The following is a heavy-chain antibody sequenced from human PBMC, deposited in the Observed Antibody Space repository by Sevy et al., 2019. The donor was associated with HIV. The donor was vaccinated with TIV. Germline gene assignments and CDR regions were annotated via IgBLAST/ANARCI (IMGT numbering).Heavy chain of an antibody. CDR3: AGVRPCGGDCYVFDT. CDR1: GGILNNYG. Sequence: ASVKVSCKASGGILNNYGMNWVRQAPGQGLEWMGGVIPSVGIASYAQKIQGRAAITADESTSTMYLEVGRLRSDDTAVYFCAGVRPCGGDCYVFDTCGQGTLVTVSS. D-gene: IGHD2-21*02. V-gene: IGHV1-69*10. CDR2: VIPSVGIA. J-gene: IGHJ4*02.